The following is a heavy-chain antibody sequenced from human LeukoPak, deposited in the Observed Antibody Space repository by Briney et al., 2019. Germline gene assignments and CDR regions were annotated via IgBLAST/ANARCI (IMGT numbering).Heavy chain of an antibody. J-gene: IGHJ4*02. D-gene: IGHD3-16*02. CDR1: GFTFSSYA. V-gene: IGHV3-23*01. Sequence: PGGSLRLSCAASGFTFSSYAMSWVRQAPGKGLEWVSAISGSGGSTYYADSVKGRFTISRDNSKNTLYLQMNSLRAEDTAVYYRAKELPVSDYLWGTYPQGWSFDSWGQGTLVTVSS. CDR3: AKELPVSDYLWGTYPQGWSFDS. CDR2: ISGSGGST.